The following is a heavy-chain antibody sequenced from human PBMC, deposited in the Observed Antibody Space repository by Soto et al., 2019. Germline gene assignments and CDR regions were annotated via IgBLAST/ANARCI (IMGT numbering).Heavy chain of an antibody. J-gene: IGHJ6*02. D-gene: IGHD7-27*01. CDR1: GFTFSSYG. CDR3: AKDKAGWGGRHYYYYGMDV. Sequence: PGGSLRLSCAASGFTFSSYGMHWVRQAPGKGLEWVAVISYDGSNKYYADSVKGRFTISRDNSKNTLYLQMNSLRAEDTAVYYCAKDKAGWGGRHYYYYGMDVWGQGTTVTVSS. V-gene: IGHV3-30*18. CDR2: ISYDGSNK.